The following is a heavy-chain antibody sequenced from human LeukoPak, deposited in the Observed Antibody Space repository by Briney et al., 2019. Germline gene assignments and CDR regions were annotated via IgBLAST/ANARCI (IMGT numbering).Heavy chain of an antibody. CDR3: VRRTSGYAYGDY. CDR1: GDSVSSNSAA. Sequence: SQTLSLTCAISGDSVSSNSAAWIWIRQSPSRGLEWLGRTYYRSEWYNDYALSVKSRISIDPDPSKNQFSLQLNSVTPEDTAVYYCVRRTSGYAYGDYWGQGTLVTVSS. CDR2: TYYRSEWYN. V-gene: IGHV6-1*01. J-gene: IGHJ4*02. D-gene: IGHD5-12*01.